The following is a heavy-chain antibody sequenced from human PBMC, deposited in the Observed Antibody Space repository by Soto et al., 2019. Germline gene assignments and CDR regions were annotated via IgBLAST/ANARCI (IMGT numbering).Heavy chain of an antibody. V-gene: IGHV3-23*01. D-gene: IGHD6-19*01. CDR3: AKPGLTVPGTRYFDR. CDR2: IGRDRTPV. CDR1: GFTFSTYA. J-gene: IGHJ4*02. Sequence: EVQMLESGGWLVQHGGSLRLSCAASGFTFSTYAMSWVRQAPGKGLEWVSAIGRDRTPVQYADSVKGRFTISIDNSKFTLYWQMNSLRVEDTAVYDCAKPGLTVPGTRYFDRWGQGTLVTVSS.